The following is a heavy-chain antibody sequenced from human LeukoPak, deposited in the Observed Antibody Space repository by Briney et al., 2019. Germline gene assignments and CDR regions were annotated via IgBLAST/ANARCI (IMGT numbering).Heavy chain of an antibody. D-gene: IGHD5-24*01. J-gene: IGHJ6*02. CDR1: GFTFSSYA. V-gene: IGHV3-9*01. CDR3: AKTRGRYFYGMDV. Sequence: GGSLRLSCAASGFTFSSYAMHWVRQVPGKGPEWVSGISYNSDNIAYADSVKGRFTISRDNAKNSLYLQMNSLRVEDTALYYCAKTRGRYFYGMDVWGQGTTVTVSS. CDR2: ISYNSDNI.